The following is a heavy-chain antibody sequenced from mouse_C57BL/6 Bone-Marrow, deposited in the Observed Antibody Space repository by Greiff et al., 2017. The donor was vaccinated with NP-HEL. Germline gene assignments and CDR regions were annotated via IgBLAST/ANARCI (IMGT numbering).Heavy chain of an antibody. J-gene: IGHJ3*01. CDR1: GYTFTDYS. D-gene: IGHD4-1*01. CDR2: IHPGSGNT. CDR3: GTGTRFAY. Sequence: QVQLKQSGPELVKPGASVKISCKASGYTFTDYSIKWVKQRPGQGLEWIGWIHPGSGNTKYNEKFKGKATLTVDTSSSTAYMQLSSLTSEDSAVYFCGTGTRFAYWGQGTLVTVSA. V-gene: IGHV1-84*01.